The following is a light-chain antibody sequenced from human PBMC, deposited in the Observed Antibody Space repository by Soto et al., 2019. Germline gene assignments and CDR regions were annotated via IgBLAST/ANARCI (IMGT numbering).Light chain of an antibody. V-gene: IGKV3-20*01. CDR3: QQYGSSPWT. J-gene: IGKJ1*01. CDR1: QSVSSNY. CDR2: GAS. Sequence: EIVLTQSPGTLSLSPGERATLSCRASQSVSSNYLAWYQQKPGQAPRLLIYGASSRATGIPHRFSGSGSGTDFTLTISRLEPEDVAVYYCQQYGSSPWTFGQGTEVEIK.